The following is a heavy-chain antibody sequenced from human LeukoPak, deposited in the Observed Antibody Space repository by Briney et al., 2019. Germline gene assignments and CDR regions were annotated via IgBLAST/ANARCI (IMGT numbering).Heavy chain of an antibody. Sequence: ASVKVSCKASGYTFTSYDINWVRQATGQGLEWMGWMNPNSGNTGYAQKFQGRVTMTRNTSISTAYMELSSLRSEDTAVYYCARGRLGYCSGGSCFYYYYGMDVWGRGTTVTVSS. CDR2: MNPNSGNT. CDR3: ARGRLGYCSGGSCFYYYYGMDV. CDR1: GYTFTSYD. D-gene: IGHD2-15*01. J-gene: IGHJ6*02. V-gene: IGHV1-8*01.